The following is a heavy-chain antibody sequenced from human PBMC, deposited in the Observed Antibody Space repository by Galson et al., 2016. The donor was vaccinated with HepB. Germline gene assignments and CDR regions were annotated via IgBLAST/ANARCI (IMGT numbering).Heavy chain of an antibody. V-gene: IGHV1-8*01. J-gene: IGHJ4*02. CDR1: GYTFTSYD. CDR3: AAPGRSGDFDY. Sequence: SVKVSCKASGYTFTSYDINWVRQATGQGLEWMGWMSPNSGDTAYAQMFQGRVTMTTNTSISTAYMELGSLRSEDTAVYYCAAPGRSGDFDYWGQGTLVTVSS. CDR2: MSPNSGDT. D-gene: IGHD1-26*01.